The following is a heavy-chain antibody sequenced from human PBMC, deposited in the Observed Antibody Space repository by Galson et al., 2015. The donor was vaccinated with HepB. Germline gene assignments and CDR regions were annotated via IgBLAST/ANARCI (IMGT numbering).Heavy chain of an antibody. D-gene: IGHD3-3*01. J-gene: IGHJ5*01. CDR1: GGAFSSYT. CDR3: AGLSRTKIFGIVSLGDS. Sequence: SVKVSCKASGGAFSSYTINWVRQAPGQGLEWMGRIIILYNIISYARRFQGRVTITADKSTSTAYMELSSLRSEDTAFYFCAGLSRTKIFGIVSLGDSWGHGTLVTVSS. CDR2: IIILYNII. V-gene: IGHV1-69*02.